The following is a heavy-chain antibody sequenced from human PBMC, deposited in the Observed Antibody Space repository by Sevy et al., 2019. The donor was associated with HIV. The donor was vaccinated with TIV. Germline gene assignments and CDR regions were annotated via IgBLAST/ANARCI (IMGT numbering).Heavy chain of an antibody. CDR2: ISGSGTRT. V-gene: IGHV3-23*01. CDR1: GFSFDSYG. Sequence: PGGSLRLSCAVSGFSFDSYGMTWVRQAPGKGLEWVSGISGSGTRTYYADSVKGRFSISRDNSKNRLYLQMNSLRSEDTASSLWAKGGGGHYDPDEIGYYFYYYNMDVWGKGTTVTVSS. J-gene: IGHJ6*03. CDR3: AKGGGGHYDPDEIGYYFYYYNMDV. D-gene: IGHD3-22*01.